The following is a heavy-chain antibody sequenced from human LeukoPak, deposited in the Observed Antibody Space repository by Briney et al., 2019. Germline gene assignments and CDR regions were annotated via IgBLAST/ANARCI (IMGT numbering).Heavy chain of an antibody. CDR3: ARESPHTFYFDY. CDR1: GYXFTTYH. J-gene: IGHJ4*02. CDR2: IKDSGTT. D-gene: IGHD3-16*01. V-gene: IGHV1-46*01. Sequence: ASVKVSCKASGYXFTTYHMHWVRQAPGQGLKWMGIIKDSGTTIYPQKFQGRVTMTRDTSTSTVYMEVSSLRSEDTAVYYCARESPHTFYFDYWGQGTLVTVSS.